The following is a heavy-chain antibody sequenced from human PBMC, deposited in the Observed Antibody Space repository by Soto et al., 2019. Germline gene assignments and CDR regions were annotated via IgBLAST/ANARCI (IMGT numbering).Heavy chain of an antibody. CDR3: AKSGGFDVVVVAAPPSTPLAS. Sequence: PGGSLRLSCAASGFTFSSYAMSWVRQAPGKRLEWVSAISGSGGSTYYADSVKGRFTISRDNSKNTLYLQMNSLRAEDTAVYYCAKSGGFDVVVVAAPPSTPLASGGRGTLVTVSS. CDR1: GFTFSSYA. V-gene: IGHV3-23*01. J-gene: IGHJ5*01. CDR2: ISGSGGST. D-gene: IGHD2-15*01.